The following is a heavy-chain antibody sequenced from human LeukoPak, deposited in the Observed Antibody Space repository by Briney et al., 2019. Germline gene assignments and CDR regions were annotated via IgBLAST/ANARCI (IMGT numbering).Heavy chain of an antibody. CDR2: SSPYNGNT. J-gene: IGHJ4*02. D-gene: IGHD2-8*02. V-gene: IGHV1-18*04. CDR1: GYTFTGYY. CDR3: ARDTDHYFDY. Sequence: ASVKVPCKASGYTFTGYYMHWVRQAPGQGPEWLGWSSPYNGNTNYAQKFQGRVTMTTDTSTNTAYMELRSLRSDDTAVYYCARDTDHYFDYWGQGTLVTVSS.